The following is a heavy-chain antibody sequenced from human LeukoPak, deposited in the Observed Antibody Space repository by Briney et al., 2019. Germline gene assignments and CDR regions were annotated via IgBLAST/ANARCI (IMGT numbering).Heavy chain of an antibody. CDR3: ARDILATSIAAPYY. Sequence: SETLSLTCTVSGGSISGSTYYWGWIRQPPGTGLEWIGSIFYSGRTYYNPSLKSRVTMSVDTSKNQFSLRISSVNAADTAVYYCARDILATSIAAPYYWGRGTLVTVSS. CDR2: IFYSGRT. CDR1: GGSISGSTYY. J-gene: IGHJ4*01. D-gene: IGHD6-13*01. V-gene: IGHV4-39*07.